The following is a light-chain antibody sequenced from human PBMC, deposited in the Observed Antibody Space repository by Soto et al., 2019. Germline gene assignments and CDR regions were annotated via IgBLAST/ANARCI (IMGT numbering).Light chain of an antibody. CDR1: QSVTTK. Sequence: EIVMTQSPAILSLSPGETATLSCRASQSVTTKLAWYQQRPGQTPRLLIYNASTRATAVPARFIGGGSLTEFSLTISSMQSDDFGVYYCHQYNTWPPRFTFGPGTKVDIK. J-gene: IGKJ3*01. V-gene: IGKV3-15*01. CDR2: NAS. CDR3: HQYNTWPPRFT.